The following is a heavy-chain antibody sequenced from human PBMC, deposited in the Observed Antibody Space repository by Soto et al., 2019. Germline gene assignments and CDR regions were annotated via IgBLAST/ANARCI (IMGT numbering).Heavy chain of an antibody. CDR3: ARDLRAVGMASRFDP. V-gene: IGHV3-11*01. CDR1: GFTFGDYY. CDR2: IGNRGTGI. Sequence: QVQLVESGGGLVKPGGSLRLSCAASGFTFGDYYMNWIRQAPGKGLEWVSFIGNRGTGIYYADSVKGRFTIFRDNAKNSLYLQMNSLRAEDTAMYYCARDLRAVGMASRFDPWGQGTLVTVSS. D-gene: IGHD6-13*01. J-gene: IGHJ5*02.